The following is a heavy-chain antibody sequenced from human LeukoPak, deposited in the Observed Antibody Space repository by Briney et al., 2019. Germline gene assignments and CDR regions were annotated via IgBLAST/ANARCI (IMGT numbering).Heavy chain of an antibody. D-gene: IGHD2-2*01. Sequence: GGSLRLSCAASGFTFSNYGMHWVRQAPGKGLEWVAVISYDGSNKYYADSVKGRFTISRDNSKNTLYLQMNSLRAEDTAVYYCAKHMREPGYYYGMDVWGKGTTVTVSS. CDR2: ISYDGSNK. V-gene: IGHV3-30*18. J-gene: IGHJ6*04. CDR3: AKHMREPGYYYGMDV. CDR1: GFTFSNYG.